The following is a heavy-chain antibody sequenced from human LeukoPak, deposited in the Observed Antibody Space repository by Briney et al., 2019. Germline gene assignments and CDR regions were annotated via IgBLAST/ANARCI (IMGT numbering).Heavy chain of an antibody. Sequence: SGGSLRLSCAASGFTFSDNYMSWIRQAPGKGPEWVSYISSSGNTTYNADSVKGRFSITRDNAKNSLYLQMNSLRAEDTAVYYCARDGGSAWFLDYWGQGTLVTVSS. V-gene: IGHV3-11*04. CDR3: ARDGGSAWFLDY. D-gene: IGHD6-19*01. CDR1: GFTFSDNY. J-gene: IGHJ4*02. CDR2: ISSSGNTT.